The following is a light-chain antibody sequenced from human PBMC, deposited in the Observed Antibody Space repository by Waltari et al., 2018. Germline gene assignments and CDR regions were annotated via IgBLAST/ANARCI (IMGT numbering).Light chain of an antibody. J-gene: IGKJ2*01. CDR2: DAS. CDR1: RYVGTS. Sequence: EIVMTQSPATLSMSPGERATLSCRASRYVGTSLAWYQQKPGQAPRLRIYDASARATGIPARFSGSGAGTEFTLTISSLQSEDFVVYYCQQYNYWPPAYSFGQGTKLEIK. CDR3: QQYNYWPPAYS. V-gene: IGKV3-15*01.